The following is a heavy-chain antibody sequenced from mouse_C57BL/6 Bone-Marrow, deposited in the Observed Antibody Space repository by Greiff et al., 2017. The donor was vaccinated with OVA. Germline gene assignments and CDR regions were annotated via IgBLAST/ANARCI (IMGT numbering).Heavy chain of an antibody. CDR2: IHPNSGST. Sequence: QVQLQQPGAELVKPGASVKLSCKASGYTFTSYWMHWVKQRPGQGLEWIGMIHPNSGSTNYNEKFKSKATLTVDKSSSTAYMQLRSLTSEDSAVYYCARDYSNVFADWGQGTLVTVSA. J-gene: IGHJ3*01. D-gene: IGHD2-5*01. CDR3: ARDYSNVFAD. V-gene: IGHV1-64*01. CDR1: GYTFTSYW.